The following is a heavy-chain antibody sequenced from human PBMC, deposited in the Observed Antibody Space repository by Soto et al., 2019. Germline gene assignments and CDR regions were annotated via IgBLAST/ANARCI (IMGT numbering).Heavy chain of an antibody. V-gene: IGHV3-23*04. CDR2: VSPTAGTT. CDR1: GFTFSNYA. D-gene: IGHD3-16*01. CDR3: AKDRLAGGFDY. Sequence: DVQLVDSGGGLVQPGGSLRLSCAASGFTFSNYAMSWVRQAPGKGLEWVSLVSPTAGTTYYTDSVKGRFTISRDNSRNTVYRQMNSLRADDTAVYYCAKDRLAGGFDYWGQGTLVTVSS. J-gene: IGHJ4*02.